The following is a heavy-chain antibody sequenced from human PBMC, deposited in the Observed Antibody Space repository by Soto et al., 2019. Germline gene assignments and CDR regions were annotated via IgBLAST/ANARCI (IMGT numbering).Heavy chain of an antibody. D-gene: IGHD3-10*01. CDR2: IYSSGST. J-gene: IGHJ6*02. V-gene: IGHV4-61*08. CDR3: ARDLRGSFGELFGGMDV. Sequence: XTLSLTCTVSGGSISSGAYYWSWIRQPPGKGLEWIGYIYSSGSTNYNPSLKSRVTIPVDTSKHQFSLKLSSVTAADTAVYYCARDLRGSFGELFGGMDVWGQGTTVKVS. CDR1: GGSISSGAYY.